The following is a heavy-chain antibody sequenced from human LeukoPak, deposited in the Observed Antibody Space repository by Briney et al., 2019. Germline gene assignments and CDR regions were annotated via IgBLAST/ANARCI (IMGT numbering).Heavy chain of an antibody. Sequence: GGSLRLSCAASGFTLSSHWMTWVRQAPGKGLEWVANINQDGSAKYFVDSVKRRFTISRDNAKNSMYLQMNSLRAEDTAVYYCARWDIRGTAHQLDYWGQGTLATVSS. CDR2: INQDGSAK. J-gene: IGHJ4*02. D-gene: IGHD5-12*01. CDR3: ARWDIRGTAHQLDY. CDR1: GFTLSSHW. V-gene: IGHV3-7*01.